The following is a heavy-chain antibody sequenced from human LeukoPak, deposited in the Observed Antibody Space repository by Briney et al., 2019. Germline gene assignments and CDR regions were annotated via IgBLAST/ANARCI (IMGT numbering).Heavy chain of an antibody. CDR3: ARGRLATISPASYGMDV. D-gene: IGHD5-24*01. CDR1: GGSFSGYY. J-gene: IGHJ6*02. Sequence: SETLSLTCAVYGGSFSGYYRSWIRQPPGKGLEWIGEINHNGSTNYNPSLKSRVTISVDTSKNQFSLKLSSVTAADTAVYYCARGRLATISPASYGMDVWGQGTTVTVSS. V-gene: IGHV4-34*01. CDR2: INHNGST.